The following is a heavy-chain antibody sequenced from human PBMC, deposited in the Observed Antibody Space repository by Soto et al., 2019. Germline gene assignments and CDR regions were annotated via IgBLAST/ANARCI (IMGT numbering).Heavy chain of an antibody. CDR3: ASGASRWYPYFFDS. Sequence: SVKVSCKASEGTFNSYAIAWVRQAPGQGLEWMGGIIPYYNTLNYAQKFQDRVTVTADDSTNTVYMELSSLRSDDTAVYFCASGASRWYPYFFDSWAQGTLGTV. D-gene: IGHD6-13*01. V-gene: IGHV1-69*13. J-gene: IGHJ4*02. CDR1: EGTFNSYA. CDR2: IIPYYNTL.